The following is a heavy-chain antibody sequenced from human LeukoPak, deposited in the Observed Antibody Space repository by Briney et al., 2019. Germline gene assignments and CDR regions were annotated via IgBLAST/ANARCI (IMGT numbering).Heavy chain of an antibody. D-gene: IGHD5-12*01. V-gene: IGHV3-7*01. J-gene: IGHJ4*02. Sequence: PGGSLRLSCAASGFTFSNSAMSWVRQAPGKGLEWVAHIRQDGSERHYVDSVKDRFTISRDNAKNSLDLQMGSLRAEDTAVYYCARDWGSTGYDLYDSWGQGTLVTVSS. CDR3: ARDWGSTGYDLYDS. CDR1: GFTFSNSA. CDR2: IRQDGSER.